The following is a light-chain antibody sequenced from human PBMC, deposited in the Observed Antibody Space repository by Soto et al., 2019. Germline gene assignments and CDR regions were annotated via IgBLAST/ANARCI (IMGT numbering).Light chain of an antibody. Sequence: QSVLTQPRSASGSPGQSVTISCTGTSSDVGTYTYVSWYQQHPGKAPKLIIYDVIKRPSGVPDRFSGSKSGNTASLTISGLQAEDEADYYCCSYAGSYTHVFGTGTKVTVL. CDR2: DVI. V-gene: IGLV2-11*01. J-gene: IGLJ1*01. CDR1: SSDVGTYTY. CDR3: CSYAGSYTHV.